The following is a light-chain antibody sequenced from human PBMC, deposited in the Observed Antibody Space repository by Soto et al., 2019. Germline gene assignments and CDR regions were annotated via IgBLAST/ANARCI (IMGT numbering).Light chain of an antibody. V-gene: IGKV3-15*01. J-gene: IGKJ4*01. CDR2: DAS. CDR1: QNVRSN. CDR3: QQYDNWPALT. Sequence: EIVMTQSPATLSVSPGERATLSCRASQNVRSNLAWYQQKPGQAPRLLIYDASTRATGIPARFSGSGSGTEFTLTISSLQSEDFAVYYCQQYDNWPALTFGGGTKVEFK.